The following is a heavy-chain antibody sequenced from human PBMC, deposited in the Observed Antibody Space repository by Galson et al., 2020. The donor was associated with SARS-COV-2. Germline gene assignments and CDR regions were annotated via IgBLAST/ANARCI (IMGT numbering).Heavy chain of an antibody. J-gene: IGHJ3*02. Sequence: GESLKISCKGSGYSFTSYWIGWVRQMPGKGLEWMGIIYPGDSDTRYSPSFQGQVTISADKSISTAYLQWSSLKASDTAMYYCARPSSPRGDPYNWKGRIQRRTDAFDIWGQGTMVTVSS. CDR3: ARPSSPRGDPYNWKGRIQRRTDAFDI. CDR1: GYSFTSYW. D-gene: IGHD1-20*01. CDR2: IYPGDSDT. V-gene: IGHV5-51*01.